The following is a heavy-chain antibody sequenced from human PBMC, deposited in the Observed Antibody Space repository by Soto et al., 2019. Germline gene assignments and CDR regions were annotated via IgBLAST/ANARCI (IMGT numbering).Heavy chain of an antibody. Sequence: GASVKVSCKASGYTFTSYYMHWVRQAPGQGLEWMGIINPSGGSTSYAQKFQGRVTMTRDTSTSTVYMELSSLRGEDTAVYYCAKNRGRVTTSWHFDYWGQGTLVTVSS. J-gene: IGHJ4*02. CDR1: GYTFTSYY. CDR3: AKNRGRVTTSWHFDY. D-gene: IGHD4-17*01. V-gene: IGHV1-46*01. CDR2: INPSGGST.